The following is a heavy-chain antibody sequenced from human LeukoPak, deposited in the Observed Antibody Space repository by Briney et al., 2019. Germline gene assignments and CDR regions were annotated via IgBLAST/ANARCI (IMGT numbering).Heavy chain of an antibody. CDR1: GFTFDDYA. Sequence: GGSLRLSCAASGFTFDDYAMHWVRQAPGKGLEWVSGISWNSGSIGYADSVKGRFTISRDNSKNTLYLQMNSLRAEDTAVYYCANVGVCGLYDSSGYYYVPFDYWGQGTLVTVSS. D-gene: IGHD3-22*01. J-gene: IGHJ4*02. V-gene: IGHV3-9*01. CDR2: ISWNSGSI. CDR3: ANVGVCGLYDSSGYYYVPFDY.